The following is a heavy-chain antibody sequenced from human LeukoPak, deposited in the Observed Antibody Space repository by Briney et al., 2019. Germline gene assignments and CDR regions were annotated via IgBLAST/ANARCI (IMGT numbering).Heavy chain of an antibody. CDR1: GFTVSNNY. V-gene: IGHV3-53*01. D-gene: IGHD3-9*01. CDR2: IYSGGNT. J-gene: IGHJ3*02. Sequence: PGGSLRLSCAASGFTVSNNYMSWVRQAPGKGLEWVSVIYSGGNTYYADSVKGRFTISRDNSKNTLYLQMNSLRAEDTAVYYCARGGPDLRYFDWLPPWAFDIWGQGTMVTVSS. CDR3: ARGGPDLRYFDWLPPWAFDI.